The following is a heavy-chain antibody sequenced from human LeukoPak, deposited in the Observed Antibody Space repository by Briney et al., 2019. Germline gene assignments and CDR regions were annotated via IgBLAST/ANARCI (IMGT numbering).Heavy chain of an antibody. CDR2: IYSSGST. J-gene: IGHJ5*02. CDR1: GGSISSYY. CDR3: ARVRPHRGSGKWFDP. D-gene: IGHD3-10*01. V-gene: IGHV4-4*09. Sequence: SETLSLTCTVSGGSISSYYWSWIRQPPGKGLEWIGYIYSSGSTNYNPSLESRVTISVDTSKNQFSLKLSSVTAADTAVYYCARVRPHRGSGKWFDPWGQGTLVTVSS.